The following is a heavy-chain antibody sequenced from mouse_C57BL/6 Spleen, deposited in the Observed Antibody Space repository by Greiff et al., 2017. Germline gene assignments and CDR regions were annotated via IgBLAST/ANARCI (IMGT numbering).Heavy chain of an antibody. CDR2: ISSGGDYI. CDR1: GFTFSSYA. Sequence: EVQVVESGEGLVKPGGSLKLSCAASGFTFSSYAMSWVRQTPEKRLEWVAYISSGGDYIYYADTVKGRFTISRDNARNTLYLQMSSLKSEDTAMYYCTREGTTVVAPGFAYWGQGTLVTVSA. V-gene: IGHV5-9-1*02. D-gene: IGHD1-1*01. CDR3: TREGTTVVAPGFAY. J-gene: IGHJ3*01.